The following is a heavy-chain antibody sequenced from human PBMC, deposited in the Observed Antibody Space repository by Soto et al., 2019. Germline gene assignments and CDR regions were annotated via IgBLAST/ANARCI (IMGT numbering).Heavy chain of an antibody. Sequence: EVQLVESGGGLVKPGGSLRLSCSASGLTFSDAWMSWVRQAPGKGLEWVGRIKSKSDGGTTDYNALVKGRFTISRDDSKNTLYLQINSLKAEDTAVYYCCTISHYSDTSGYYYYYGMDVWGQGTTVTVS. CDR1: GLTFSDAW. J-gene: IGHJ6*02. D-gene: IGHD3-22*01. V-gene: IGHV3-15*01. CDR2: IKSKSDGGTT. CDR3: CTISHYSDTSGYYYYYGMDV.